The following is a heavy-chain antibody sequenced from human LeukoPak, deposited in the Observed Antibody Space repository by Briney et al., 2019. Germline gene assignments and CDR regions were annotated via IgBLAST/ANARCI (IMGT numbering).Heavy chain of an antibody. CDR3: ARRTYLSGFDP. CDR1: GYSFTSYW. D-gene: IGHD2-2*01. J-gene: IGHJ5*02. V-gene: IGHV5-51*01. Sequence: GESLKISCKGSGYSFTSYWIGWVRQMPGKGLEWMGIIYSGDSETKYSPSFQGQVTISADKSISTAYLQWSSLKASDTAMYYCARRTYLSGFDPWGQGTLVTVSS. CDR2: IYSGDSET.